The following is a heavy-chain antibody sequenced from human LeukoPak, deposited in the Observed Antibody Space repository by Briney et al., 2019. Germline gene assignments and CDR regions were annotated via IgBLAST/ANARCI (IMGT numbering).Heavy chain of an antibody. V-gene: IGHV1-18*01. CDR3: ARDLGRYCSGGSCHYYSYYMDV. CDR1: GYTFTSYG. CDR2: ISTYNGNT. Sequence: GASVKVSCKASGYTFTSYGISWVRQAPGQGLEWMGWISTYNGNTNYAQKLQGRVTMTTDTSTSTAYMELRRLRSDDTAVCYCARDLGRYCSGGSCHYYSYYMDVWGKGTTVTVSS. J-gene: IGHJ6*03. D-gene: IGHD2-15*01.